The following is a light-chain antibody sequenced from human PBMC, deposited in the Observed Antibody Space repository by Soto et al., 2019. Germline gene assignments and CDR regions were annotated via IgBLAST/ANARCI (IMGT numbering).Light chain of an antibody. CDR3: QQYNSYRA. V-gene: IGKV1-5*01. Sequence: DIQMTQSPSALSASVGDRVTITCRASQSISSWLAWYQQKPGKAPKLLIYDASNLGSGVPSRFSGSGSGTEFTLNISSLQPDDFATYYCQQYNSYRAFGQGTKVEIK. CDR2: DAS. CDR1: QSISSW. J-gene: IGKJ1*01.